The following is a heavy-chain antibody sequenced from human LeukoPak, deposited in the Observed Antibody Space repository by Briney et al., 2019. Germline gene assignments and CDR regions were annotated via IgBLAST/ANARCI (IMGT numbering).Heavy chain of an antibody. CDR1: GGSISSGDYY. D-gene: IGHD3-3*01. V-gene: IGHV4-30-4*08. Sequence: PSETLSLTCTVSGGSISSGDYYWSWIRQPPGTGLEWIGYIYYSGSTYYNPSLKSRVTISVDTSKNQFSLKLSSVTAADTAVYYCARDSITIFGVPGGWFDPWGQGTLVTVSS. J-gene: IGHJ5*02. CDR2: IYYSGST. CDR3: ARDSITIFGVPGGWFDP.